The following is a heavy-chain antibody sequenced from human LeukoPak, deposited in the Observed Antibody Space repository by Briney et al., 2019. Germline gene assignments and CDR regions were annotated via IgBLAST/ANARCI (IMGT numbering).Heavy chain of an antibody. CDR3: ARQPGRSAVAVDC. V-gene: IGHV5-10-1*01. D-gene: IGHD6-19*01. CDR1: ASRFTTSC. Sequence: GQSLKISRPGSASRFTTSCIRWARQIPGKRPDWLGRIDPSDSYADYSPSLQGHVTFSVDKSISTAYLHWSSLKASDTAMYYCARQPGRSAVAVDCWGQGALVTVSS. CDR2: IDPSDSYA. J-gene: IGHJ4*02.